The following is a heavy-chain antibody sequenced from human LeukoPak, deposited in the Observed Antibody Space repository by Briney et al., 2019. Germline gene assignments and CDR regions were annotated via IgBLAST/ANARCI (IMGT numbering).Heavy chain of an antibody. D-gene: IGHD4/OR15-4a*01. Sequence: PGGSLRLSCAASGFTFSSYGMHWARQAPGKGLEWVAFIRYDGSNKYYADSVKGRFTISRDNSKNTLYLQMNSLRAEDTALYYCARSPTIGPIYYYYYYMDVWGKGTTVTVSS. CDR3: ARSPTIGPIYYYYYYMDV. CDR2: IRYDGSNK. J-gene: IGHJ6*03. V-gene: IGHV3-30*02. CDR1: GFTFSSYG.